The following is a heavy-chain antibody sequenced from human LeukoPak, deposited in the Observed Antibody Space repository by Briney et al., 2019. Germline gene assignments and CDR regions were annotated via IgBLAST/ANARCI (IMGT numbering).Heavy chain of an antibody. Sequence: EASVNVSCKASGGTFSSYAISWVRQAPGQGLEWMGGIIPIFGTANYAQKYQGRVTITADESTSTAYMELSSLRSEDTAVYYCASTHMTTVVTPFDYWGQGTLVTVSS. CDR3: ASTHMTTVVTPFDY. D-gene: IGHD4-23*01. CDR1: GGTFSSYA. V-gene: IGHV1-69*13. J-gene: IGHJ4*02. CDR2: IIPIFGTA.